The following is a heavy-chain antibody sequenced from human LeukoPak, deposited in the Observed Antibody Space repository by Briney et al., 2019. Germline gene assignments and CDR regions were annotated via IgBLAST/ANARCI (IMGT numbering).Heavy chain of an antibody. J-gene: IGHJ4*02. CDR3: TTELDGGPNN. CDR1: RFTLSNAW. Sequence: RGGSLRLSCAASRFTLSNAWMSWGRQAPGKGLEWVGRIRGKTDGGTTYYAATVKRRFTITRDYSKNTLYLQMISLKTEATGVYYCTTELDGGPNNWGQGTLVTVSS. D-gene: IGHD1/OR15-1a*01. V-gene: IGHV3-15*01. CDR2: IRGKTDGGTT.